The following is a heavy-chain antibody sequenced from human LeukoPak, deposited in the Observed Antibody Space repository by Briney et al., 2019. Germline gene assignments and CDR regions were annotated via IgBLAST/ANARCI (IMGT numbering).Heavy chain of an antibody. Sequence: PGGSLRLSCAASGFTFSSAWMSWVRQAPGKGLEWVGHIKSKTDCGTTDYAAPVKGRFTISRDDSKSIAYLQMNSLKTEDIAVYYCTRSMVRGVITHRPWGQGTLVTVSS. V-gene: IGHV3-15*01. CDR2: IKSKTDCGTT. J-gene: IGHJ5*02. D-gene: IGHD3-10*01. CDR3: TRSMVRGVITHRP. CDR1: GFTFSSAW.